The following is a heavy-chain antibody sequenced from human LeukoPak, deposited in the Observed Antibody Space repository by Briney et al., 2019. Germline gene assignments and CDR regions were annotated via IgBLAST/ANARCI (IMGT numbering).Heavy chain of an antibody. D-gene: IGHD3-10*01. V-gene: IGHV3-21*01. CDR2: ISSSSSYI. J-gene: IGHJ4*02. CDR3: ARGFESGRGY. Sequence: GGSLRLSCAASGFTFSSYSMNWVRQAPGKGLEWVSSISSSSSYIYYANSVKGRFTISRDNAKNSLYLQMNSLRAEDTAVYYCARGFESGRGYWGQGTLVTVSS. CDR1: GFTFSSYS.